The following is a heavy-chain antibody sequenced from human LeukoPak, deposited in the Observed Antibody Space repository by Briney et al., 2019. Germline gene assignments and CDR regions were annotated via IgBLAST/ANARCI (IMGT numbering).Heavy chain of an antibody. CDR2: ISGSGGST. D-gene: IGHD3-9*01. V-gene: IGHV3-23*01. CDR3: AKARRYDILTGYYKVLDAFDI. Sequence: PGGSLRLSCAASGFTFSSYAMSWVRQAPGKGLEWASAISGSGGSTYYADSVKGRFTISRDNSKNTLYLQMNSLRAEDTAVYYCAKARRYDILTGYYKVLDAFDIWGQGTMVTVSS. J-gene: IGHJ3*02. CDR1: GFTFSSYA.